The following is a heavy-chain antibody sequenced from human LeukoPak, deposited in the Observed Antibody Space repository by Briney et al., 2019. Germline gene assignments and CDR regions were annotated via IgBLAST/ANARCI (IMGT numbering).Heavy chain of an antibody. CDR1: GGSFSGHY. V-gene: IGHV4-34*01. CDR3: ARGKGYCSSTSCLNWFDP. D-gene: IGHD2-2*01. CDR2: INHSGST. J-gene: IGHJ5*02. Sequence: SETLSLTCAVYGGSFSGHYWSWIRQPPGKGLEWIGEINHSGSTNYNPSLKSRVTISVDTSKNQFSLKLSSVTAADTAVYYCARGKGYCSSTSCLNWFDPWGQGTLVTVSS.